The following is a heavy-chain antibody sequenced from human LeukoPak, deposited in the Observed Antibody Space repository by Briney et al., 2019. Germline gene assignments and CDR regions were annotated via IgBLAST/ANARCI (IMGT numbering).Heavy chain of an antibody. D-gene: IGHD3-10*01. J-gene: IGHJ3*02. CDR3: AREVRGAGGGDAFDI. V-gene: IGHV4-30-4*01. CDR1: GGSISSGDYY. CDR2: IYYSGST. Sequence: SETLSLTCTVSGGSISSGDYYWSWIRQPPGKGLEWIGYIYYSGSTYYNPSLKSRVTISVDTSKNQFSLKLSSVTAADTAVYYCAREVRGAGGGDAFDIWGQGTMVPVSS.